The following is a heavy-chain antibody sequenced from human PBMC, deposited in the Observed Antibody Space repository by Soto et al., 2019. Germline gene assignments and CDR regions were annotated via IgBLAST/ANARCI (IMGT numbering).Heavy chain of an antibody. J-gene: IGHJ4*02. CDR1: GFTVSSNY. CDR2: ISSGSSDT. Sequence: GGSLRLSCAASGFTVSSNYMSWVRQAPGKGLEWVASISSGSSDTWYADSVKGRFIISRDNAQNSLFLQMNTLRPEDTAMYYCARVAYWGPGAQVTVSS. V-gene: IGHV3-21*01. CDR3: ARVAY.